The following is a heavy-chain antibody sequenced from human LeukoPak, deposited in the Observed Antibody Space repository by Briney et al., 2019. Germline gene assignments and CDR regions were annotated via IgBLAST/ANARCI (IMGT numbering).Heavy chain of an antibody. CDR2: ISYSGST. J-gene: IGHJ4*02. V-gene: IGHV4-39*07. CDR1: GGSISSSSYY. D-gene: IGHD4-17*01. Sequence: PSETLSLTCTVSGGSISSSSYYWGWIRQPPGKGLEWIGSISYSGSTYYNPSLKSRVTISVDTSKNQFSLRLSSLTAADTAVYYCATMTTMTTWKHWGQGTLVTVSS. CDR3: ATMTTMTTWKH.